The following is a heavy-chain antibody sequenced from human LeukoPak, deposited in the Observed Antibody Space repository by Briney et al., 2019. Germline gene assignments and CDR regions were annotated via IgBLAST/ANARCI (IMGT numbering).Heavy chain of an antibody. V-gene: IGHV3-30*03. J-gene: IGHJ4*02. D-gene: IGHD1-7*01. Sequence: GGSLRLSCAASGFTFSSYGMHWVRQAPGKGLEWVAVISYDGSNKYYADSVKGRCTTSRDNSKNTVYLQMNSLRVEDTAVYYCAREGGTVEIGEFDYWGQGTLVTVSS. CDR2: ISYDGSNK. CDR1: GFTFSSYG. CDR3: AREGGTVEIGEFDY.